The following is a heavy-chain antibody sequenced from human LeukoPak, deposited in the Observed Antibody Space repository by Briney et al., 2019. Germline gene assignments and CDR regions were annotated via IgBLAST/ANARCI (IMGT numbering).Heavy chain of an antibody. J-gene: IGHJ4*02. D-gene: IGHD3-10*01. CDR3: ARAGVGYFDS. V-gene: IGHV1-69*04. CDR2: ITPMLGTA. Sequence: SVTVSCKASGGTLSNFVFSWVRQAPGQGLEWMGRITPMLGTANYTQPFQGRITITADKSTRTTYMELSSLRSEDTAVYFCARAGVGYFDSWGQGTQVTVSS. CDR1: GGTLSNFV.